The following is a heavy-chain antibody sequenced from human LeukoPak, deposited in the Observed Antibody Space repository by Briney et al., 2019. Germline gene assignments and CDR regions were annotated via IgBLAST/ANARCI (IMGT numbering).Heavy chain of an antibody. CDR2: ISAYNGNT. D-gene: IGHD6-19*01. CDR1: GYTFTSYG. CDR3: ARDKEQWLAKAPLGY. J-gene: IGHJ4*02. Sequence: ASVKVSCKASGYTFTSYGISWVRQAPGQGLEWMGWISAYNGNTNYAQKLQGRVTITTDTSTSTAYMELRSLRSDDTAVYYCARDKEQWLAKAPLGYWGQGTLVTVSS. V-gene: IGHV1-18*01.